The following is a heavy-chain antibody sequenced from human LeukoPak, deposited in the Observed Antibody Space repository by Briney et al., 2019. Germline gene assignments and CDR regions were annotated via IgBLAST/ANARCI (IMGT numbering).Heavy chain of an antibody. CDR3: ASGYCSSTSCYGNDY. D-gene: IGHD2-2*03. Sequence: GGSLRLSCAASGFTFSSYSMNWVRQAPGKGLEWVSSISSSSSYIYYADSVKGRFTISRDNAKNSLYLQMNRLRAEDTAVYYCASGYCSSTSCYGNDYWGQGTLVTVSS. CDR2: ISSSSSYI. CDR1: GFTFSSYS. J-gene: IGHJ4*02. V-gene: IGHV3-21*01.